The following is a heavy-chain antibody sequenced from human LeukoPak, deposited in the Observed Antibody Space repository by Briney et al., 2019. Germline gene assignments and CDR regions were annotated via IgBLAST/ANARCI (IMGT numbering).Heavy chain of an antibody. V-gene: IGHV4-59*01. J-gene: IGHJ4*02. D-gene: IGHD3-10*01. CDR3: ARDPNGSGRYDS. Sequence: SETLSLTCTVSGGSISNYYWTWIRQAPGKGLEWIGYIYASGITNYNPSLKSRVRISSGTSENQFSLRLSSVAAADTAVYYCARDPNGSGRYDSWGQGTLITVSS. CDR1: GGSISNYY. CDR2: IYASGIT.